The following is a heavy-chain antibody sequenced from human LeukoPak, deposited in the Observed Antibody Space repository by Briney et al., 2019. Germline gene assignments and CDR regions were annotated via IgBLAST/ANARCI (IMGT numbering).Heavy chain of an antibody. CDR2: IKQDGSEK. Sequence: GGSLRLSCAASEFTFSSYWMSWVRQAPGKGLEWVASIKQDGSEKYYVDSVKGRVAISRDNAKNSLYLQMNSLRAEDTAVYYCARVFGAGYSDYWGQGTLVTVSS. V-gene: IGHV3-7*01. J-gene: IGHJ4*02. CDR1: EFTFSSYW. CDR3: ARVFGAGYSDY. D-gene: IGHD4/OR15-4a*01.